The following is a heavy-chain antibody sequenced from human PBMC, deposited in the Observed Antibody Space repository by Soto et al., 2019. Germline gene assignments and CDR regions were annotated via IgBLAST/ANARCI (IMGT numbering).Heavy chain of an antibody. CDR1: GYTFTGYY. J-gene: IGHJ5*02. CDR3: ARLSAAAGPGDWFDP. Sequence: QVQLVQSGAEVKKPGASVKVSCKASGYTFTGYYMHWVRQAPGQGLEWMGWINPNSGGTNYAQKFQGWVTMTRDTSISTAYMELSRLRSDDTAVYYCARLSAAAGPGDWFDPWGQGTLVTVSS. CDR2: INPNSGGT. V-gene: IGHV1-2*04. D-gene: IGHD6-13*01.